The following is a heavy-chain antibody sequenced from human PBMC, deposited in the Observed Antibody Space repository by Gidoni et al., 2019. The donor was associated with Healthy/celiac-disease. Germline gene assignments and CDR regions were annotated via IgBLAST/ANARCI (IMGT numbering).Heavy chain of an antibody. CDR3: ARADYPDAFDI. D-gene: IGHD3-16*01. J-gene: IGHJ3*02. Sequence: EVQLVESGGGLVQPGGSLRLSCAASGFTYSSHDMIGVRQATGKGLEWVSAIGTAGDTYYPGSVKGRFTISRENAKNSLYLQMNSLRAGDTAVYYCARADYPDAFDIWGQGTMVTVSS. CDR2: IGTAGDT. CDR1: GFTYSSHD. V-gene: IGHV3-13*01.